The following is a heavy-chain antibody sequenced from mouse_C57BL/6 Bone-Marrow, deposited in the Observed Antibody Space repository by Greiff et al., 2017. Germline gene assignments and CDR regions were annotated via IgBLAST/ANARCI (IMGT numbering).Heavy chain of an antibody. D-gene: IGHD2-4*01. J-gene: IGHJ2*01. CDR2: ISSGGDYI. CDR3: TRDTMILDY. Sequence: DVHLVESGEGLVKPGGSLKLSCAASGFTFSSYAMSWVRQTPEKRLEWVAYISSGGDYIYYADTVKGRFTISSDNARNTMYLQMGSLKSEDTAMYYCTRDTMILDYWGQGTTLTVSS. CDR1: GFTFSSYA. V-gene: IGHV5-9-1*02.